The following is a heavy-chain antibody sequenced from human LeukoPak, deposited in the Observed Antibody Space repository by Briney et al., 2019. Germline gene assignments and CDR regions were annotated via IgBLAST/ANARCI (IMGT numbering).Heavy chain of an antibody. V-gene: IGHV4-38-2*02. D-gene: IGHD2-8*01. CDR1: GYSISSGYY. Sequence: SETLSLTCTVSGYSISSGYYWGWIRQPPGKGLEWIGSIYHSGSTFDNPSLKSRVTISVDTSKNQFSLKLSSVTAADTAVYYCARSPGYCTNGVCHWNQSFDYWGQGTLVTVSS. CDR2: IYHSGST. CDR3: ARSPGYCTNGVCHWNQSFDY. J-gene: IGHJ4*02.